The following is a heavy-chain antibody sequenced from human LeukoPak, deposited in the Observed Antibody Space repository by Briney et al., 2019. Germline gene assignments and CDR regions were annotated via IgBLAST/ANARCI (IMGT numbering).Heavy chain of an antibody. Sequence: GASVKVSCKASGYTFTSYGISWVRQAPGQGLEWMGWISAYNGNTNYAQKLQGRVTMTTDTSTSTAYMELRSLRSDDTAVYYWARDVGYCSSTSCYYWFDPWGQGTLVTVSS. CDR1: GYTFTSYG. V-gene: IGHV1-18*01. CDR2: ISAYNGNT. D-gene: IGHD2-2*01. J-gene: IGHJ5*02. CDR3: ARDVGYCSSTSCYYWFDP.